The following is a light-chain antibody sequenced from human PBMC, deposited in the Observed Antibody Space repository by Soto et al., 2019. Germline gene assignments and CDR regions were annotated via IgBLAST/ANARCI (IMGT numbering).Light chain of an antibody. J-gene: IGLJ1*01. CDR3: QSYDSSLSGSRV. Sequence: QSVLTQPPSVPGAPGQRVTISCTGSSSNIGAGYDVHWYQQLPGTAPKLLIYGNNNRPSGVPDRFSGSKSGTSASLAITGLQAEDEADYYCQSYDSSLSGSRVFGTGTKVTVL. CDR2: GNN. CDR1: SSNIGAGYD. V-gene: IGLV1-40*01.